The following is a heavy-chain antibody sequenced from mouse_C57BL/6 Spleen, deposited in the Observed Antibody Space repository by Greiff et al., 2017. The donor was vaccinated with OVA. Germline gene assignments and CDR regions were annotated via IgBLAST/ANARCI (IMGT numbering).Heavy chain of an antibody. CDR3: AKPYYYGSSPYWYFDV. V-gene: IGHV1-78*01. D-gene: IGHD1-1*01. J-gene: IGHJ1*03. Sequence: VQVVESDAELVKPGASVKISCKVSGYTFTDHTIHWMKQRPEQGLEWIGYIYPRDGSTKYNEKFKGKATLTADKSSSTAYMQLNSLTSEDSAVYFCAKPYYYGSSPYWYFDVWGTGTTVTVSS. CDR1: GYTFTDHT. CDR2: IYPRDGST.